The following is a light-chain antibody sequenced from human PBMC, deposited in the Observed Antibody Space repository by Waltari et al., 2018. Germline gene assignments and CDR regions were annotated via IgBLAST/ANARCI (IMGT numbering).Light chain of an antibody. V-gene: IGLV2-14*01. CDR2: GVS. CDR1: SSDVGGFDY. CDR3: SSYTSRSTLYV. Sequence: QSALTQPASVSGSPGQSITISCTGTSSDVGGFDYVSWYQQHPGKAPKVLIYGVSTRPSGVSNRLSGSESGTTASLTISGLQADDEADYYCSSYTSRSTLYVFGTGTKVTVL. J-gene: IGLJ1*01.